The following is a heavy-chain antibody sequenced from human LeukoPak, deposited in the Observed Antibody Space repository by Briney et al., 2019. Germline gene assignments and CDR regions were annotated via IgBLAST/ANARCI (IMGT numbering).Heavy chain of an antibody. CDR2: ISSSNNYI. CDR1: GFTFSNYN. CDR3: ARRSPNYYFDY. J-gene: IGHJ4*02. V-gene: IGHV3-21*01. Sequence: PGGSLRLSCAASGFTFSNYNMNWVRQAPGKGLEWVSSISSSNNYIYYADSVKGRFTISRDNAKNSLYLQMNSLRAEDTAVYYCARRSPNYYFDYWGQRTPVTVSS.